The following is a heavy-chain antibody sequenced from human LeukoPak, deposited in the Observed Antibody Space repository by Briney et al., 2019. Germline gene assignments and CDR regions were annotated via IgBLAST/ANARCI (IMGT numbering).Heavy chain of an antibody. V-gene: IGHV4-59*01. CDR3: ARGLAVAGHYYYYYMDV. D-gene: IGHD6-19*01. Sequence: PSQTLSLTCTVSGPSISSYYWSWIRQPPGKGLEWLGYIYYSGSTNYNPSLKSRVTISVDTSKNQFSLKLSSVTAADTAVYYCARGLAVAGHYYYYYMDVWGKGTTVTVSS. J-gene: IGHJ6*03. CDR2: IYYSGST. CDR1: GPSISSYY.